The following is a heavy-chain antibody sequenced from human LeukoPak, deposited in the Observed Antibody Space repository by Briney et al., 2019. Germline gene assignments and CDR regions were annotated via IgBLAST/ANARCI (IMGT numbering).Heavy chain of an antibody. CDR1: GFTFSSYW. CDR2: IKQGGSEK. J-gene: IGHJ6*02. D-gene: IGHD2-15*01. Sequence: GGSLRLSCAASGFTFSSYWMSWVRQAPGKGLEWVANIKQGGSEKYYVDSVKGRFTISRDNAKNSLYLQMNSLRAEDTAVYYCAREGCSGGSCYSAHYGMDVWGQGTTVTVSS. V-gene: IGHV3-7*01. CDR3: AREGCSGGSCYSAHYGMDV.